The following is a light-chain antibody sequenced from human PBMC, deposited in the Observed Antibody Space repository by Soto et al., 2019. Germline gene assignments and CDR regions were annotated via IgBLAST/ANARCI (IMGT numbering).Light chain of an antibody. Sequence: QSALTQPASVSGSPGQSITISCTGTSSDVGGYNYVSWYQQHPGKAPKLLIYDVSYRPSGVSNRFSGSKSGNTASLTISGLQAEDEADYYCSSYTSSSIRVFGGGTKLTVL. CDR3: SSYTSSSIRV. CDR1: SSDVGGYNY. V-gene: IGLV2-14*03. CDR2: DVS. J-gene: IGLJ2*01.